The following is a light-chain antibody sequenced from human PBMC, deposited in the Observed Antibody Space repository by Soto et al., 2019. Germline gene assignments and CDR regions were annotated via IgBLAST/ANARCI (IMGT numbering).Light chain of an antibody. V-gene: IGKV1-5*03. CDR2: KAS. CDR1: QSIINW. Sequence: DIQMTQSPSTLSASVGDRVTITCRASQSIINWLAWYQQKPGKAPKLLIYKASSLKSGVSSRFSGSGSGTEFSLTISSLQPDDFATYYCQQYNSYPWTFGQGTKVEI. J-gene: IGKJ1*01. CDR3: QQYNSYPWT.